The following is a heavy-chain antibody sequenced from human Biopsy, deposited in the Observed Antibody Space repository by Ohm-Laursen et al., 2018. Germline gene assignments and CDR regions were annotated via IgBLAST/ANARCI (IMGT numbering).Heavy chain of an antibody. CDR1: GVTFTRYG. J-gene: IGHJ4*02. CDR2: IQKDGNGK. Sequence: SLRLSCAASGVTFTRYGWHWVRQAPGKGLEWVANIQKDGNGKYYVDSVKGRFTISRDNDKNSLSLQMTNLRAEDTAVYYCARGSHYYDGSGFYSFNNWGQGTLVTVSS. V-gene: IGHV3-7*04. D-gene: IGHD3-22*01. CDR3: ARGSHYYDGSGFYSFNN.